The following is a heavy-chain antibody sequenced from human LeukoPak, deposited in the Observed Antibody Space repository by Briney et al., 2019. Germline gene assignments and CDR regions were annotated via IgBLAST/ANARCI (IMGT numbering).Heavy chain of an antibody. CDR1: GFTFTSSA. Sequence: ASVKVSCKASGFTFTSSAVQWVRQARGQRLEWIGWIVVGSGNTNYAQKFQERVTITRDMSTSTAYMELSSLRSEDTAVYYCAAAFSSWYGPFDYWGQGTLVTVPS. CDR2: IVVGSGNT. V-gene: IGHV1-58*01. CDR3: AAAFSSWYGPFDY. D-gene: IGHD6-13*01. J-gene: IGHJ4*02.